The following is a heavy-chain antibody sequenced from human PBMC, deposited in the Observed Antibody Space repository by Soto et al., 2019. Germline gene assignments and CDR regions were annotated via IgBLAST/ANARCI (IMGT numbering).Heavy chain of an antibody. CDR2: ISCDGSNK. J-gene: IGHJ4*02. CDR3: ARARLDTPALDY. Sequence: QVQLVESGGGVVQPGRSLRLSCAASGFTFSSYAMHWVRQAPGKGLEWVAVISCDGSNKYYADSVKGRFTISRDNSKNTRYLQMNSLRAEDTAVYYCARARLDTPALDYWGQGTLVTVSS. D-gene: IGHD2-2*01. CDR1: GFTFSSYA. V-gene: IGHV3-30-3*01.